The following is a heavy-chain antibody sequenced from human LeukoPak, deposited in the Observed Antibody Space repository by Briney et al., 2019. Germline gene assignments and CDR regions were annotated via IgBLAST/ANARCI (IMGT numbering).Heavy chain of an antibody. CDR2: IYTSGST. D-gene: IGHD6-19*01. V-gene: IGHV4-61*02. CDR3: ETGVKMYSSGWYWAFDI. J-gene: IGHJ3*02. Sequence: SETLSLTGTVSGGSIISGSYYWSWIRQPAGKGLEWIGRIYTSGSTNYNPSLKSRVTISVDTSKNQFSLNLSSVTAADTAVYYCETGVKMYSSGWYWAFDIWGQGTMVTVSS. CDR1: GGSIISGSYY.